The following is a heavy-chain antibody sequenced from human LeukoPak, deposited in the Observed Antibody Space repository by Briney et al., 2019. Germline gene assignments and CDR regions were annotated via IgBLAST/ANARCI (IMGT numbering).Heavy chain of an antibody. D-gene: IGHD2-2*01. Sequence: SQTLCLTCTVSGCSISSGGYYWIWIRQHPGKGLEWIGYIYYSGSTYDNPSLKSRITISVDTSKTQFSLKLSYVTAADTAVYYCARGVGLSLYCSSTSCSGAFDIWGQGTMVTVSS. CDR3: ARGVGLSLYCSSTSCSGAFDI. J-gene: IGHJ3*02. CDR1: GCSISSGGYY. V-gene: IGHV4-31*03. CDR2: IYYSGST.